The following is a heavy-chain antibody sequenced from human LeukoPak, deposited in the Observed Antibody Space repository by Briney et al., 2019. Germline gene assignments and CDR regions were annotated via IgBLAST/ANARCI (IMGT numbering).Heavy chain of an antibody. V-gene: IGHV4-34*01. CDR2: INHSGST. Sequence: SETLSLTCAVYGGSFSGYYWSWIRQPPGKGLEWIGEINHSGSTNYNPSLKSRVTISVDTSKNQFSLKLSSVTAADTAVYYCARQTLSYFDYWGQGTLVTVSS. CDR1: GGSFSGYY. D-gene: IGHD3-16*01. CDR3: ARQTLSYFDY. J-gene: IGHJ4*02.